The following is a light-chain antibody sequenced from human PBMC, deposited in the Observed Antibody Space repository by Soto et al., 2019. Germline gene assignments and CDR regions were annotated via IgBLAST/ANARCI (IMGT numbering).Light chain of an antibody. CDR3: QQDNRYST. CDR1: QRIKSC. J-gene: IGKJ1*01. CDR2: DAS. V-gene: IGKV1-5*01. Sequence: DLQVTHCPSTRSASEADRVTITCRGSQRIKSCFAGYQQKPGKAPXXLIYDASSLESGVPSRFSGSGSGTEFTLTISSLQADDVSTYYGQQDNRYSTFGQGT.